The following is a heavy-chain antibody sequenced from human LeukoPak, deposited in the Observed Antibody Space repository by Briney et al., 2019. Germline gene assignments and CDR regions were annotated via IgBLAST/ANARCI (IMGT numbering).Heavy chain of an antibody. CDR3: ARVEGYYYYYMDV. V-gene: IGHV4-38-2*02. Sequence: PSETLSLTCTVSGYSISSGYYWGWIRQPPGKGLEWIGSIYHSGSTYYNPSLKRRVTISVDTSKNQFSLRLSSVTAADTAVYYCARVEGYYYYYMDVWGKGTTVTVSS. CDR1: GYSISSGYY. J-gene: IGHJ6*03. CDR2: IYHSGST.